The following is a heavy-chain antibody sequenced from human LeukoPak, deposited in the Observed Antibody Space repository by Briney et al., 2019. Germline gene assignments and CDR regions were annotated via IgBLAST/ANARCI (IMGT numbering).Heavy chain of an antibody. CDR2: IYYSGST. CDR3: ARLIGYCSSTSCWDYYYYGMDV. CDR1: GVSISSYY. Sequence: SETLSLTCTVSGVSISSYYWSWLRQPPGKGLEWIGYIYYSGSTNYNPSLKSRVTISVDTSKNQFSLKLSSVTAADTAVYYCARLIGYCSSTSCWDYYYYGMDVWGKGTTVTVPS. J-gene: IGHJ6*04. D-gene: IGHD2-2*01. V-gene: IGHV4-59*01.